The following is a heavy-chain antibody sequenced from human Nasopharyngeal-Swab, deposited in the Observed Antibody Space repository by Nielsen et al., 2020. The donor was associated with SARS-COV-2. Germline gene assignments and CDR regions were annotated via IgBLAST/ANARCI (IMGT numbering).Heavy chain of an antibody. CDR3: AKQYYYDSSGYDPRSYYFDY. Sequence: GSLRLSCTVSGGSISSSSYYWGWLRQPPGKGLEWIGSIYYSGSTYYNPSLKSRVTISVDTSKNQFSLKLSSVTAADTAVYYCAKQYYYDSSGYDPRSYYFDYWGQGTLVTVSS. CDR2: IYYSGST. V-gene: IGHV4-39*01. J-gene: IGHJ4*02. D-gene: IGHD3-22*01. CDR1: GGSISSSSYY.